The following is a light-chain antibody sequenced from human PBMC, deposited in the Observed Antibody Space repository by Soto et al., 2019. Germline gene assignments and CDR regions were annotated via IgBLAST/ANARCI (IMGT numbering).Light chain of an antibody. CDR3: SSYTSSSTVV. V-gene: IGLV2-14*01. Sequence: QSALTQPASVSGSPGQSITISCTGTSSDVGGYNYVSWYQQHPGKAPKLMICAVSNRPSGVSNRFSGSKSGNTASLTISGLQLEDEADYYCSSYTSSSTVVFGGGTKVTVL. J-gene: IGLJ2*01. CDR2: AVS. CDR1: SSDVGGYNY.